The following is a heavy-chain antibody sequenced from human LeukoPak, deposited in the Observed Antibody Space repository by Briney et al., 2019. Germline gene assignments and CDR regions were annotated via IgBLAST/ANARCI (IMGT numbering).Heavy chain of an antibody. J-gene: IGHJ4*02. V-gene: IGHV1-24*01. D-gene: IGHD1-26*01. CDR3: ATEEVSYVGATFGGLDY. Sequence: ASVTVSFKVSGYTLTELSMHWVRQAPGKGLEWMGGFDPEDGETIYAQKFQGRVTMTEDTSTDTAYMELSSLRSEDTAVYYCATEEVSYVGATFGGLDYWGQGTLVTVSS. CDR2: FDPEDGET. CDR1: GYTLTELS.